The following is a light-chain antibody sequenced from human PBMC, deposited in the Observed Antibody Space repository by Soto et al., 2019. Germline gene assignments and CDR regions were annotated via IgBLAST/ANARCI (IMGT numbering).Light chain of an antibody. V-gene: IGLV1-47*01. CDR1: SSNIGSNY. CDR2: RDN. J-gene: IGLJ2*01. Sequence: QPVLTQPPSASETPGQRVTISCSGSSSNIGSNYVYWYQQLPGSAPKLLIYRDNQRPSGVPDRFSGSKSGTSASLAISGLRSEDEADYYCAAWDDRLSVVLFGGGTKLTVL. CDR3: AAWDDRLSVVL.